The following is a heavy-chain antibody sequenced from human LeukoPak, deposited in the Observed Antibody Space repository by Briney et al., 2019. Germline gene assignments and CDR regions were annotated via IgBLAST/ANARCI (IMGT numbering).Heavy chain of an antibody. CDR3: ARTYSSGWYNWFDP. J-gene: IGHJ5*02. CDR1: GGSISSSNW. V-gene: IGHV4-4*02. D-gene: IGHD6-19*01. Sequence: SGTLSLTCAVSGGSISSSNWWSWVRPPPGKGLEWIGEIYHSGSTNYNPSLKSRVTISVDKSKNQFSLKLSSVTAADTAVYYCARTYSSGWYNWFDPWGQGTLVTVSS. CDR2: IYHSGST.